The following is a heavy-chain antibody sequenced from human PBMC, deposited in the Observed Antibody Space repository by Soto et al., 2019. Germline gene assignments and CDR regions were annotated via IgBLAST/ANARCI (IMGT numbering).Heavy chain of an antibody. J-gene: IGHJ4*02. CDR1: GFTFSSYT. CDR2: IRATAVTT. D-gene: IGHD3-10*01. V-gene: IGHV3-23*01. CDR3: GKEKGAGADWGIKT. Sequence: GGSLRLSCAASGFTFSSYTMSWVRQAPGKGLEWVSAIRATAVTTSYADSVKGRFTTSRDNPKNTLYLQMNGLRAEDTAVYYWGKEKGAGADWGIKTGGQGTLVPVSS.